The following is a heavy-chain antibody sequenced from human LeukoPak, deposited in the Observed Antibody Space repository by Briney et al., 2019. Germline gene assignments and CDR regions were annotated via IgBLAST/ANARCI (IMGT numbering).Heavy chain of an antibody. D-gene: IGHD3-16*01. CDR2: ISWNSGSI. CDR3: AKDMAPHRFGYFDY. J-gene: IGHJ4*02. V-gene: IGHV3-9*03. CDR1: GFTFDDYA. Sequence: GRSLRLSCAASGFTFDDYAMHWVRQAPGKCLDWVSGISWNSGSIGYADSVKGRFTISRDNAKNSLYLQMNSLRAEDMALYYCAKDMAPHRFGYFDYWGQGTLVTVSS.